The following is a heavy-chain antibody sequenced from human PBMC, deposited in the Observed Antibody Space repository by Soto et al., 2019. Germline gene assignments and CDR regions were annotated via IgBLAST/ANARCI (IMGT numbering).Heavy chain of an antibody. V-gene: IGHV5-51*01. Sequence: VESLTISCDVSGFDFLDFGIVLVLQTPEKGLEWTGIIYPSDSDNRYNPSFKGQVTISVDTSISTAYLQWSSLKSSDSAIYFCAKREYYSDSTGSYRDAYDVWGQGTMVTVSS. J-gene: IGHJ3*01. CDR1: GFDFLDFG. D-gene: IGHD3-22*01. CDR2: IYPSDSDN. CDR3: AKREYYSDSTGSYRDAYDV.